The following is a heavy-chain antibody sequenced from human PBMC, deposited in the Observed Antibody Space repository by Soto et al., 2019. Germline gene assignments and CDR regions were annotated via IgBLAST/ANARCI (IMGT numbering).Heavy chain of an antibody. CDR3: VRGIHCSGGTCYGMIDF. CDR1: GFTFSTYS. J-gene: IGHJ4*02. CDR2: ISSSSGAI. V-gene: IGHV3-48*01. Sequence: EVQLVESGGGLVQPGGSLRLSCAASGFTFSTYSINWVRQAPGKGLDWVSYISSSSGAIYYADSVKGRFTISRDNAKNSVYLQMNSLRVEDTAVYYCVRGIHCSGGTCYGMIDFWGQGTLVTVSS. D-gene: IGHD2-15*01.